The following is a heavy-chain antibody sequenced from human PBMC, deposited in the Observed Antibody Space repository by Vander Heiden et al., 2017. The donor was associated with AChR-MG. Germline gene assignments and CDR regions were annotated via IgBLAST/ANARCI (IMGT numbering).Heavy chain of an antibody. J-gene: IGHJ3*02. CDR1: GITFSRYG. CDR2: ISGRGATT. Sequence: VQLLESGGDLIQPGESLRLSRVASGITFSRYGMTWLRQAPGKGLEWVSSISGRGATTYYADSVKGRFTISRDNSKNTLYLQMNSLRVEDTAVYFCAKRPLGAAFDIWGQGTMVTVSS. CDR3: AKRPLGAAFDI. V-gene: IGHV3-23*01. D-gene: IGHD7-27*01.